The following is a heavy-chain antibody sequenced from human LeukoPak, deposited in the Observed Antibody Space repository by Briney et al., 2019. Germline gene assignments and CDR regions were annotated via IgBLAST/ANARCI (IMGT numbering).Heavy chain of an antibody. Sequence: GGSLRLSCAASGFTFSSYGIHWVRQAPGKGLEWEAFIRYDGGNQYYADSVKGRFTISRDNSKNTLYVQMNSLRVEDTAVYYCARDGRPSAPGGYQFDYWGQGTLVTVSS. D-gene: IGHD2-2*01. CDR2: IRYDGGNQ. CDR3: ARDGRPSAPGGYQFDY. CDR1: GFTFSSYG. V-gene: IGHV3-30*02. J-gene: IGHJ4*02.